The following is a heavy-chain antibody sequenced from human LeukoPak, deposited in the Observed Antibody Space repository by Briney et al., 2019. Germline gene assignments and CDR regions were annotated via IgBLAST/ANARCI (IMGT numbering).Heavy chain of an antibody. D-gene: IGHD6-19*01. J-gene: IGHJ3*02. CDR3: ARGGVAGKGDDAFDI. V-gene: IGHV1-69*05. Sequence: GSSVKVSCKASGGTFSSYAIGWVRQAPGQGLEWMGGIIPIFGTANYAQKFQGRVTITTDESTSTAYMELSSLRSEDTAVYYCARGGVAGKGDDAFDIWGQGTMVTVSS. CDR1: GGTFSSYA. CDR2: IIPIFGTA.